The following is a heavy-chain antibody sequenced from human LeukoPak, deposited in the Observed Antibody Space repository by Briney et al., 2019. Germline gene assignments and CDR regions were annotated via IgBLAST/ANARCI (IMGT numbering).Heavy chain of an antibody. CDR1: GGSISSYY. CDR3: ARGGDDYSKVLAFDI. D-gene: IGHD4-11*01. V-gene: IGHV4-4*07. CDR2: IYTSGST. J-gene: IGHJ3*02. Sequence: TPSETLSLTCTVSGGSISSYYWSWIRQPAGKGLEWIGRIYTSGSTNYNPSLKSRVTMSVDTSKNQFSLKLSSVTAADTAVYFCARGGDDYSKVLAFDIWGQGTMVTVSS.